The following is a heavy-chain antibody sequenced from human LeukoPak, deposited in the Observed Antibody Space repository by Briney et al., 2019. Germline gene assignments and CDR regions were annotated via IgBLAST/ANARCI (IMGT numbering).Heavy chain of an antibody. V-gene: IGHV4-38-2*01. Sequence: PSETLSLTCAVSGYSISSGYYWGWIRQPPGKGRGWIGSINHSGSTYYNPSLKSRVTISVDTSKNQFSLKLSSVTAADTAVYYCASLYYDFWSGYSDYWYFDLWGRGTLVTVSS. CDR3: ASLYYDFWSGYSDYWYFDL. CDR2: INHSGST. D-gene: IGHD3-3*01. J-gene: IGHJ2*01. CDR1: GYSISSGYY.